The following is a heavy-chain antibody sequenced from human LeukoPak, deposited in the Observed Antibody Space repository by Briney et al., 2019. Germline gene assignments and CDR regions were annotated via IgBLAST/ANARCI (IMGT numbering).Heavy chain of an antibody. CDR2: IYPDDSDT. V-gene: IGHV5-51*01. CDR3: ARQRRSSGWPNDY. D-gene: IGHD6-19*01. J-gene: IGHJ4*02. CDR1: GYSFTSYW. Sequence: GEPLKISCKGSGYSFTSYWIAWVRQMPGKGLEWMGIIYPDDSDTRYSPSFQGQVTITADKSISTAYLQWSSLKASDNAMYYCARQRRSSGWPNDYWGQGTLVTVSS.